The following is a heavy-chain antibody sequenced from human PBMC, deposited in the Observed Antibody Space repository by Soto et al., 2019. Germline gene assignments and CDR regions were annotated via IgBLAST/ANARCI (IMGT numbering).Heavy chain of an antibody. CDR1: AGSFSGYY. Sequence: GTLSLTCAVYAGSFSGYYWSWIRQPPGKGLEWIGEINHSGSTNYNPSLKSRVTISVDTSKNQFSLKLSSVTAADTAVYYCARGGGLRYFDGYYYYYGMDVWGQGTTVTVSS. D-gene: IGHD3-9*01. J-gene: IGHJ6*02. CDR3: ARGGGLRYFDGYYYYYGMDV. CDR2: INHSGST. V-gene: IGHV4-34*01.